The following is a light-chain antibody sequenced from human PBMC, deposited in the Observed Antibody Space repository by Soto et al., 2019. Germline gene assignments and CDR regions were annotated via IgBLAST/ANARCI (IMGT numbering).Light chain of an antibody. J-gene: IGKJ1*01. V-gene: IGKV3-20*01. CDR2: GAS. Sequence: EIVFTQSPDTLSLSPGERATLSCRASQSVRSTYLSWYQQKSGQAPRLLIYGASGRATGIPDRFSGSGSGTDFTLTISRLDPEDFALYYCQHYDASRTFGQGTKVDIK. CDR1: QSVRSTY. CDR3: QHYDASRT.